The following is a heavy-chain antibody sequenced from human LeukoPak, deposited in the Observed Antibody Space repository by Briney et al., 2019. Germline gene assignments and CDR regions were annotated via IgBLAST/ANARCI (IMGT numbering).Heavy chain of an antibody. Sequence: GGSLRLSCAASGFTFSSYAMSWVRQAPGKGLEWVSAISGSGGSTYYADSVKGRFTISRDNSKNTLYLQMNGLRAEDTAVYYCAGENHDSNTPYYFDYWGQGTLVTVSS. D-gene: IGHD3-22*01. CDR1: GFTFSSYA. J-gene: IGHJ4*02. CDR3: AGENHDSNTPYYFDY. V-gene: IGHV3-23*01. CDR2: ISGSGGST.